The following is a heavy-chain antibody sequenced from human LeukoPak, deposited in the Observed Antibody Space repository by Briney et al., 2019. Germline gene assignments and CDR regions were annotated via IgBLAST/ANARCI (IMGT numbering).Heavy chain of an antibody. CDR2: ISGSGGST. CDR3: AKESYYYGSGSIHYFDY. Sequence: PSETLSLTCAVYGGSFSGYYWSWVRQAPGKGLEWVSAISGSGGSTYYADSVKGRFTISRDNSKNTLYLQMNSLRAEDTAVYYCAKESYYYGSGSIHYFDYWGQGTLVTVSS. CDR1: GGSFSGYY. J-gene: IGHJ4*02. D-gene: IGHD3-10*01. V-gene: IGHV3-23*01.